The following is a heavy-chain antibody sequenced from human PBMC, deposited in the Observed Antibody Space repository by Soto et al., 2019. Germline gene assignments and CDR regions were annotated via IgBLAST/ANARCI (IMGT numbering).Heavy chain of an antibody. CDR3: AKDLGPPVRSHYPYWYFDV. V-gene: IGHV3-23*01. CDR1: GFNLSSYA. D-gene: IGHD3-10*01. Sequence: EVQLLESGGGLVQPGGSLSLPCAAFGFNLSSYAMSWVRKTPGKGLEWVAGISGSGGATYDADAVKGRLTFSRDNSNNTLYLQMNSLRAEDTAVYYCAKDLGPPVRSHYPYWYFDVWGRGTLVTVSS. J-gene: IGHJ2*01. CDR2: ISGSGGAT.